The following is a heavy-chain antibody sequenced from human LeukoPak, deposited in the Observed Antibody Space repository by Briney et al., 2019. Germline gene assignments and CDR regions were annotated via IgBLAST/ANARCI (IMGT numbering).Heavy chain of an antibody. J-gene: IGHJ4*02. CDR3: ATGPGWIQLWSTDY. V-gene: IGHV1-69*05. Sequence: ASVKVSCKASGGTFSSYAISWVRQAPGQGLGWMGGIIPIFGTANYAQKFQGRVTITTDESTSTAYMELSSLRAEDTAVYYCATGPGWIQLWSTDYWGQGTLVTVSS. CDR1: GGTFSSYA. CDR2: IIPIFGTA. D-gene: IGHD5-18*01.